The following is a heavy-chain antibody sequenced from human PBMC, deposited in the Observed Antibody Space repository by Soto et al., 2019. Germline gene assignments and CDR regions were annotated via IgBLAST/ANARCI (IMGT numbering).Heavy chain of an antibody. CDR1: GFTFSDYY. D-gene: IGHD6-19*01. J-gene: IGHJ4*02. CDR2: ISSSGSTI. CDR3: ASYSSGWFYYFDY. V-gene: IGHV3-11*01. Sequence: PGGSLRLSCAASGFTFSDYYMSWVRQAPGKGLEWVSYISSSGSTIYYADSVKGRFTISRDNAKNSLYLQMNSLRAEDTAVYYCASYSSGWFYYFDYWGQGTLVTVSS.